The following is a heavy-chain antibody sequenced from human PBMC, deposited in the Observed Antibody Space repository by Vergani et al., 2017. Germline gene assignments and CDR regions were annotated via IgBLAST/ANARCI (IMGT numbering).Heavy chain of an antibody. CDR2: IYYSGST. CDR3: ARTKSGGSGWYYRNWFDP. V-gene: IGHV4-59*12. J-gene: IGHJ5*02. CDR1: GGSISSYY. Sequence: QVQLQESGPGLVKPSETLSLTCTVSGGSISSYYWSWIRQPPGKGLEWIGYIYYSGSTNYNPSLKSRVTISADKSISTAYLQWSSLKASDTAMYYCARTKSGGSGWYYRNWFDPWGQGTLVTVSS. D-gene: IGHD6-19*01.